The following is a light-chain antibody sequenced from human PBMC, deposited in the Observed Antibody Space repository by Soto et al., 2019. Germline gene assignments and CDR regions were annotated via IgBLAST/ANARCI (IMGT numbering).Light chain of an antibody. CDR3: QQYGSSPWT. J-gene: IGKJ1*01. CDR2: IAS. V-gene: IGKV3-20*01. CDR1: QSVSSNY. Sequence: EIVLTQSPGTLSLSPGERANLSCRASQSVSSNYLAWYQQKTGQTPRLLIYIASSRAPGIPDRFSGSGSGTHFTLTISRVEPEDFAVYYCQQYGSSPWTSGQGTKVEIK.